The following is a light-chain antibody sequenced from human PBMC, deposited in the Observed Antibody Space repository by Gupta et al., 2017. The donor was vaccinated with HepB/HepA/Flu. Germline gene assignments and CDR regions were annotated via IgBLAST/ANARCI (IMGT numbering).Light chain of an antibody. J-gene: IGKJ1*01. Sequence: EIVMTQSPATLSMSPGERATLSCGASQSVSNNLAWYQQKPGQAPRLLIYGESTRATGIPSRFSGSGSGTEFTLTISSLQPEDFVLYYCQQYNDWPRTFGQGTKVEIK. CDR3: QQYNDWPRT. CDR2: GES. CDR1: QSVSNN. V-gene: IGKV3-15*01.